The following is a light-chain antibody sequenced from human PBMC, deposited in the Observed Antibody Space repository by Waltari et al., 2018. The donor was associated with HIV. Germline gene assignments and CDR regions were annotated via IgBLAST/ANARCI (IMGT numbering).Light chain of an antibody. CDR2: EVS. CDR1: SSDVGGYNY. CDR3: SSYTSSSTLYV. V-gene: IGLV2-14*01. Sequence: QSALTQPASVSGSPGQSHTISCTGTSSDVGGYNYASWYQQHPGKAPKLMIYEVSNRPSGISNRFSGSKSGNTASLTISGLQAEDEADYYCSSYTSSSTLYVFGTGTKVTVL. J-gene: IGLJ1*01.